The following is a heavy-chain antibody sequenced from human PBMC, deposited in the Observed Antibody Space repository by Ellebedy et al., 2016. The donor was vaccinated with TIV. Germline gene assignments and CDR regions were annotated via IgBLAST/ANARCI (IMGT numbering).Heavy chain of an antibody. CDR2: IEYDDEK. J-gene: IGHJ3*02. V-gene: IGHV2-70*04. CDR3: ARSTTMISTYAFDI. CDR1: GFSLSTSGMR. Sequence: SGPTLVKPTQTLTLTCTFSGFSLSTSGMRVSWIRQPPGKALEWLARIEYDDEKFYSTSLKTRLSVSKDTSRKQVVLRMTHMDPVDTATYYCARSTTMISTYAFDIWGQGTMVTVSS. D-gene: IGHD4-17*01.